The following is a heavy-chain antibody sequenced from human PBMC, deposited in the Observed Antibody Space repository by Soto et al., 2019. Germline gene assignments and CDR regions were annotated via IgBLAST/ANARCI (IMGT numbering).Heavy chain of an antibody. CDR2: ISAYNGNT. D-gene: IGHD4-4*01. CDR3: ARVEDYSNYNWFDP. Sequence: ASVKVSCKASGYTFTSYGISWVRQAPGQGLEWMGWISAYNGNTNYAQKLQGRVTMTTDTSTSTAYMELRSLRSDDTAVYYCARVEDYSNYNWFDPWGQGTLVTVSS. V-gene: IGHV1-18*04. J-gene: IGHJ5*02. CDR1: GYTFTSYG.